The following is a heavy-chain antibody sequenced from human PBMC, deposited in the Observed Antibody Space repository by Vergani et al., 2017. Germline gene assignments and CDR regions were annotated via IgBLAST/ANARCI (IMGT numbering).Heavy chain of an antibody. CDR1: GYTFTDHY. Sequence: EVQLVQSGAEVKKPGATMKISCKVSGYTFTDHYMHWVKQAPGKGLEWMGLVDPEDGETIYAEKFKGRVTIAADTYTDTVHLELSSLRSEDTAVYYCATPQTVTTGGMEVWGQGTTVIVSS. J-gene: IGHJ6*02. D-gene: IGHD4-17*01. CDR3: ATPQTVTTGGMEV. V-gene: IGHV1-69-2*01. CDR2: VDPEDGET.